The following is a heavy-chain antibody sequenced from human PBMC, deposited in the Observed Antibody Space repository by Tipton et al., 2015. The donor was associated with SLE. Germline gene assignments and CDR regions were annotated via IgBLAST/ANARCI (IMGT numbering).Heavy chain of an antibody. Sequence: TLSLTCIVSGGSITTRSYYWGWIRQPPGKGLEWIASISYSGATYYNPSLKSRVIISLDTSRNHFSLKLTSVTAADTAVYYCTRVPRYNWNYIADWGQGTLVSVSS. D-gene: IGHD1-7*01. V-gene: IGHV4-39*07. CDR1: GGSITTRSYY. CDR3: TRVPRYNWNYIAD. CDR2: ISYSGAT. J-gene: IGHJ4*02.